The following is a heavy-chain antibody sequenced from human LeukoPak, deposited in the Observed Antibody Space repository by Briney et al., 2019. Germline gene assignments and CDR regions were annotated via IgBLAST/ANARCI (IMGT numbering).Heavy chain of an antibody. CDR3: AREVGGSAFDI. D-gene: IGHD3-16*01. V-gene: IGHV3-53*04. J-gene: IGHJ3*02. CDR1: GFTVIINY. CDR2: IYSGGST. Sequence: PGGSLRLSCAPSGFTVIINYISGVPDAPGEGRECVSIIYSGGSTYYADSVKGRFTISRHNSKHTLYLQMNSLGAEDTAVYYCAREVGGSAFDIWGQGTMVTVSS.